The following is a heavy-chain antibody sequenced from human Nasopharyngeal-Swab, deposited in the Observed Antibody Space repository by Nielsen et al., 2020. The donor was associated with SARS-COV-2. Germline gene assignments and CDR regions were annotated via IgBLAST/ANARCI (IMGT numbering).Heavy chain of an antibody. CDR3: AAARAGY. J-gene: IGHJ4*02. D-gene: IGHD6-6*01. V-gene: IGHV3-48*02. CDR2: ISSSSTI. CDR1: GFTFSTYS. Sequence: GGSLRLSCAASGFTFSTYSMNWVRQAPGKGLEWVSYISSSSTIYYPDSVKGRFTISRDNAKNSLYLQMNSLRDEGTAVYYCAAARAGYWGQGTLVTVSS.